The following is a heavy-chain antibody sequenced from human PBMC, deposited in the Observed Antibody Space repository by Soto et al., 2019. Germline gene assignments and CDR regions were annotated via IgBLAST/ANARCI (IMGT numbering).Heavy chain of an antibody. J-gene: IGHJ6*02. V-gene: IGHV3-53*01. Sequence: EVQLVESGGGLIQPGGSLRLSCAASGFTVNSSNMNWVRQTPGKGLECVSVIYSGGSTYFADSVKDRFTISRDNSKNTLYLQMNSLRAEDTAVYYCARVSPTATADTYYYSGLDVWGQGTTVTVSS. D-gene: IGHD6-13*01. CDR1: GFTVNSSN. CDR2: IYSGGST. CDR3: ARVSPTATADTYYYSGLDV.